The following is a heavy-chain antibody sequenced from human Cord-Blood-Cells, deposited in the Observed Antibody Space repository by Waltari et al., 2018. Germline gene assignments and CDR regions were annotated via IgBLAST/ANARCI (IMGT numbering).Heavy chain of an antibody. Sequence: QVQLQQWGAGLLKPSETLSLTCAVYGGSFSGYYWSWIRQPPGKGLEWIGEINHSGSTNYNPSLKSRVTRSVDTSKNQFSLKLSSVTAADTAVYYCARGKGYDILTGYDYWGQGTLVTVSS. CDR1: GGSFSGYY. D-gene: IGHD3-9*01. CDR2: INHSGST. CDR3: ARGKGYDILTGYDY. V-gene: IGHV4-34*01. J-gene: IGHJ4*02.